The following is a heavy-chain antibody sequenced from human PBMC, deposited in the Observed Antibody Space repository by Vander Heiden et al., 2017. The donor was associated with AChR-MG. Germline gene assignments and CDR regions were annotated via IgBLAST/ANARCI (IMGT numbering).Heavy chain of an antibody. D-gene: IGHD3-22*01. CDR3: ARHSHYDTSGFDWYLDL. V-gene: IGHV4-59*08. CDR2: IYYSGST. J-gene: IGHJ2*01. CDR1: GASLSSYY. Sequence: QVQLQESGPGLVKPSATLSLSCTAPGASLSSYYWSWMRQPPGKGLAWVRYIYYSGSTNYNPSLKSQVIISVETGKKQFSLKLSSVTAAKTAVYYCARHSHYDTSGFDWYLDLWGRGTLVTVSS.